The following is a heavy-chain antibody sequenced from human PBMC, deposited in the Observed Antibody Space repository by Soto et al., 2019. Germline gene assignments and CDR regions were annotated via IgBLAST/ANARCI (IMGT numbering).Heavy chain of an antibody. CDR2: ISAYDDNT. CDR3: ARGGYDDSSGSRSYQYYGMNV. D-gene: IGHD3-22*01. CDR1: GYRFTSYG. V-gene: IGHV1-18*01. J-gene: IGHJ6*01. Sequence: QAQLVQSGPEVKKPGASVKVSCKASGYRFTSYGISWVRQAPGQGLEWLGWISAYDDNTKYAQTLQGRVSMSTDTSTNTAYMELRSLRSDDTAMYYWARGGYDDSSGSRSYQYYGMNVW.